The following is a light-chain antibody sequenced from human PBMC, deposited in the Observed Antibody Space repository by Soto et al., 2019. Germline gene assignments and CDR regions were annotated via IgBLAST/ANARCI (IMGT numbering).Light chain of an antibody. J-gene: IGLJ1*01. CDR3: SSYTSSSTLV. Sequence: QSALTQTASDSGSPGQSITISCTGTSSYVGGYNYVSWYQQHPGKAPKLMIYEVSNRPSGVSNRFSGSKSGNTASLTISGLQAEDEADYYCSSYTSSSTLVFGTGTKVTVL. CDR1: SSYVGGYNY. CDR2: EVS. V-gene: IGLV2-14*01.